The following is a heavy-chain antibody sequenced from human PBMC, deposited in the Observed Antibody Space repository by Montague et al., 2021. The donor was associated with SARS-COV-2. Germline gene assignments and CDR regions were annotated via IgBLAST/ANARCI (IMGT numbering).Heavy chain of an antibody. CDR3: ARDIRIPMLIVIQGYGMDV. Sequence: SETLSLTCTVSRGSISSSSSYWGWIRQPPGMGLEWIGSIYYSGSTYYNPSLKSRITISVDTSKNQFSLRLTSVTAADTAVYYCARDIRIPMLIVIQGYGMDVWGQGTTVTVSS. CDR2: IYYSGST. D-gene: IGHD3-22*01. CDR1: RGSISSSSSY. J-gene: IGHJ6*02. V-gene: IGHV4-39*07.